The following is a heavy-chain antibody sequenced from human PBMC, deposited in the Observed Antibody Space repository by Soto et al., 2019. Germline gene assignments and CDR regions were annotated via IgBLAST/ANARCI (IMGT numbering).Heavy chain of an antibody. J-gene: IGHJ6*03. CDR3: ARLYGLGLWFGELLGYYYMDV. CDR1: GGSFSGYY. CDR2: INHSGST. V-gene: IGHV4-34*01. Sequence: SETLSLTCAVYGGSFSGYYWSWIRQPPGKGLEWFGEINHSGSTNYNPSLKSRVTISVDTSKNQFSLKLSSVTAADTAVYYCARLYGLGLWFGELLGYYYMDVWGKGTTVTVSS. D-gene: IGHD3-10*01.